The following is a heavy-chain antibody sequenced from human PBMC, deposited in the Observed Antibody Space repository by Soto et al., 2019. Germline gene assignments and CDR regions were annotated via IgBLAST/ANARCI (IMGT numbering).Heavy chain of an antibody. CDR1: GYTFTSYD. CDR2: MNPNSGNT. J-gene: IGHJ6*02. Sequence: QVQLVQSGAEVKKPGASVKVSCKASGYTFTSYDINWVRQATGQGLEWMGWMNPNSGNTGYAQKFQGRVTMTRNTSISPAYMELSSLRSEDTAVYYCASDNTDVYPYYYGMDVWGQGTTVTVSS. CDR3: ASDNTDVYPYYYGMDV. D-gene: IGHD1-20*01. V-gene: IGHV1-8*01.